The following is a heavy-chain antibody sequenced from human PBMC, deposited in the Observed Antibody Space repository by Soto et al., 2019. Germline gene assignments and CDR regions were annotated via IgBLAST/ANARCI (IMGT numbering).Heavy chain of an antibody. D-gene: IGHD2-2*02. J-gene: IGHJ6*02. CDR1: GYTGTSYG. CDR2: ISAYNGNT. CDR3: ARMSRYCSSTSRYIGYYYYGMDV. V-gene: IGHV1-18*04. Sequence: ASVKCSGKASGYTGTSYGMSWVGQAPGQGLEWMGWISAYNGNTNYAKKLQGRVTMTTDTSKSKAYMELRSLRSDDTAVYYCARMSRYCSSTSRYIGYYYYGMDVWG.